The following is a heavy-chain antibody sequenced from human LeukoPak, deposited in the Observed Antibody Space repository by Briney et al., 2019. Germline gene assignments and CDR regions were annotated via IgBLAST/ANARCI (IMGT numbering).Heavy chain of an antibody. Sequence: ASVKISCKASGYTFTDYYMHWVQQAPGKGLEWMGRVDPEDGVTIYAEKFQGRVTITADTSTDTAYMELSSLRSEDTAVYYCATRYYYDSSGYPPPDAFDIWGQGTMVTVSS. CDR1: GYTFTDYY. D-gene: IGHD3-22*01. CDR3: ATRYYYDSSGYPPPDAFDI. CDR2: VDPEDGVT. J-gene: IGHJ3*02. V-gene: IGHV1-69-2*01.